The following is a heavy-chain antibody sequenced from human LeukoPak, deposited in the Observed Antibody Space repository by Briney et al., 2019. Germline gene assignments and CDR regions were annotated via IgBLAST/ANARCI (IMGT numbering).Heavy chain of an antibody. V-gene: IGHV3-23*01. J-gene: IGHJ4*02. CDR2: ISGSGGST. CDR3: AKDRYVAAVAVTLFDY. CDR1: GFTFSSYA. D-gene: IGHD6-19*01. Sequence: GGSLRLSCAASGFTFSSYAMSWVRQAPGKGLEWVSAISGSGGSTYYADSVKGRFTISRDNSKDTLYLQMNSLRAEDTAVYYCAKDRYVAAVAVTLFDYWGQGTLVTVSS.